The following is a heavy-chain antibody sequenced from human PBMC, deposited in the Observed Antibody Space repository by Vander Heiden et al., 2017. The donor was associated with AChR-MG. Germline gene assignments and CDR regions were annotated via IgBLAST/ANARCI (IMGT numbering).Heavy chain of an antibody. CDR3: ARDKGQYTLGFDY. V-gene: IGHV3-33*01. CDR2: IWYDGSNK. CDR1: GFTFSSYG. D-gene: IGHD3-16*01. Sequence: QVQLVESGGGVVQPGRSLRLSCAASGFTFSSYGMHWVRQAPGKGLEWVAVIWYDGSNKYYADSVKGRFTISRDNSKNTLYLQMNSLRAEDTAVYYCARDKGQYTLGFDYWGQGTLVTVSS. J-gene: IGHJ4*02.